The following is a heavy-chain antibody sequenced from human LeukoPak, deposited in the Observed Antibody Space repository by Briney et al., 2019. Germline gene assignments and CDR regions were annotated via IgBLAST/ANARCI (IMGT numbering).Heavy chain of an antibody. J-gene: IGHJ4*02. CDR2: IVVGSGNT. Sequence: SVKVSCKASGFTFTSSAVQWVRQARGQRLEWIGWIVVGSGNTNYAQKFQERVTITRDMSTSTAYMELSSLRSEDTAVYYCAKGRRVATIRVPLHHWGQGTLVTVSS. CDR1: GFTFTSSA. D-gene: IGHD5-12*01. CDR3: AKGRRVATIRVPLHH. V-gene: IGHV1-58*01.